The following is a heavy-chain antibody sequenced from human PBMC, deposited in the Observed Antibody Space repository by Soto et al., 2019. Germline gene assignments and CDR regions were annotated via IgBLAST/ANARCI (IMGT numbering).Heavy chain of an antibody. CDR1: GFTFSTYG. D-gene: IGHD4-17*01. Sequence: QVQLVDSGGGEVQPGRSLTLSCAASGFTFSTYGMHWVRQTPGKGLEWVAVISYDGTNKFYSDSVKGRFTISRDNFKNTLTLQMNSLRAAYTAVYSCAKDLQSYGDYDYYCYGMDVWGLGTRVTVSS. CDR3: AKDLQSYGDYDYYCYGMDV. V-gene: IGHV3-30*18. J-gene: IGHJ6*02. CDR2: ISYDGTNK.